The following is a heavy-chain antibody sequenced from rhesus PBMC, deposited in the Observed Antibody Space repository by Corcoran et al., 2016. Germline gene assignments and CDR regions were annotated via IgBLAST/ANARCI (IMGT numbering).Heavy chain of an antibody. CDR1: GYSISSGFY. Sequence: QVQLQESGPGLVKPSEPLSLTCAVSGYSISSGFYWSWIRQPQGKGLEWIGYITYSGSTSYNPSLKSRVTISRDTSKNQFSLKLSSVTAADTAVYYCARENGIHWYFDIWGPGTPITISS. CDR3: ARENGIHWYFDI. D-gene: IGHD4-29*01. CDR2: ITYSGST. V-gene: IGHV4-122*02. J-gene: IGHJ2*01.